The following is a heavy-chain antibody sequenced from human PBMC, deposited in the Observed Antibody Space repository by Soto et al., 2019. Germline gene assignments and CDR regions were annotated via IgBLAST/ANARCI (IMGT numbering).Heavy chain of an antibody. CDR3: ARVSPLPRGHFDY. Sequence: ASVKVSCKASGGTFSSYAISWVRQAPGRGLEWMGGIIPIFGTANYAQKFQGRVTITADEFTSTAYMELSSLRSEDTAVYYCARVSPLPRGHFDYWGQGTLVTVSS. V-gene: IGHV1-69*13. D-gene: IGHD3-16*02. CDR2: IIPIFGTA. J-gene: IGHJ4*02. CDR1: GGTFSSYA.